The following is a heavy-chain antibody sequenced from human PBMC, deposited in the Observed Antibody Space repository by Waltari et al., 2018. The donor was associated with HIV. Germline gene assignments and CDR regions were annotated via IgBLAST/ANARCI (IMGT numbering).Heavy chain of an antibody. J-gene: IGHJ3*02. D-gene: IGHD4-17*01. Sequence: EVKLVQSGGGWGKPGGALRLSCAASGSTSSLYEMNWVRQAPGKGLEWVSYISSNGSTTYYADSVKGRFTISKAKNSLYLQMNSLRAEDTAVYYCARDIQDDYGDAGAFDIWGQGTMITVSS. CDR2: ISSNGSTT. CDR1: GSTSSLYE. V-gene: IGHV3-48*03. CDR3: ARDIQDDYGDAGAFDI.